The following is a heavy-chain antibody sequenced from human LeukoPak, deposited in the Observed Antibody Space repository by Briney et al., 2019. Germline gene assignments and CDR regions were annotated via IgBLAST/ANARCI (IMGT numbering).Heavy chain of an antibody. CDR3: AKNYYGSGSHVEFDY. V-gene: IGHV3-23*01. D-gene: IGHD3-10*01. Sequence: PGGALRLSCAASGFTFSSYAMSWVRQAPGKGLEWVSAIGGSGGSKYYADSVKGRFTISRDNSKNTLYLQMNSLRAEDTAVYYCAKNYYGSGSHVEFDYWGQGTLVTVSS. CDR1: GFTFSSYA. J-gene: IGHJ4*02. CDR2: IGGSGGSK.